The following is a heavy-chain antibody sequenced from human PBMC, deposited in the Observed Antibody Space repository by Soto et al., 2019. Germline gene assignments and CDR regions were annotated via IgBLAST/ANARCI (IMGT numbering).Heavy chain of an antibody. V-gene: IGHV1-8*01. CDR1: GYTFTSYD. CDR3: ARGGSGGAVGRGDSYDY. J-gene: IGHJ4*02. CDR2: MNPNSGNT. D-gene: IGHD2-15*01. Sequence: QVQLVQSGAEVKKPGASVKVSCKASGYTFTSYDINWVRQATGQGLEWMGWMNPNSGNTGYAQKSQGRVTMTSNTSISTAYMELGSLRGEDTAVYYCARGGSGGAVGRGDSYDYLGQGGLVTVSS.